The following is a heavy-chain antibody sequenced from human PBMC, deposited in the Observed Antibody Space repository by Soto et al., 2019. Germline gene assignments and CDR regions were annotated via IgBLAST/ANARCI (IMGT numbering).Heavy chain of an antibody. V-gene: IGHV4-34*01. D-gene: IGHD5-12*01. CDR1: GGSFSGYD. CDR2: INHSGST. CDR3: ARGRMARWLQNWFDP. J-gene: IGHJ5*02. Sequence: SXATLSLTCAVCGGSFSGYDWSWIRQHPGKGLEWIGEINHSGSTNYNPSLKSRVTISVDTSKNQFSLKLSSVTAADTAVYYCARGRMARWLQNWFDPWGQGTLVTVPQ.